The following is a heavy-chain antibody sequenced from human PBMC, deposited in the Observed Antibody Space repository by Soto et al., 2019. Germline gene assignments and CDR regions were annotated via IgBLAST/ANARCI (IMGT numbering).Heavy chain of an antibody. V-gene: IGHV3-33*06. J-gene: IGHJ5*02. CDR1: GFTFSYYG. CDR3: GKLEGGSCTSTNCYGEWFDP. CDR2: IWNDGSQK. D-gene: IGHD2-2*01. Sequence: QVQLVESGGGVVQPGRSLRLSCAASGFTFSYYGMHWVRQAPGKGLEWVAVIWNDGSQKYYADSVKGRFTISRDNPTNTLYMEMNSLRAEDKAVYYCGKLEGGSCTSTNCYGEWFDPWGQGTLVTVSS.